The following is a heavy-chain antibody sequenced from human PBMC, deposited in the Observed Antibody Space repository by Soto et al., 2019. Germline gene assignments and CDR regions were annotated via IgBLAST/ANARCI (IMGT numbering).Heavy chain of an antibody. Sequence: ASVKVSCKASGYTFTSYGISWVRQAPGQGLEWMGWISAYNGNTNYAQKLQGRVTMTTDTSTSTAYMELRSLRSDDTAVYYCAVTTTVVTSYDYWGQGTLVTVSS. CDR1: GYTFTSYG. CDR3: AVTTTVVTSYDY. CDR2: ISAYNGNT. V-gene: IGHV1-18*04. J-gene: IGHJ4*02. D-gene: IGHD4-17*01.